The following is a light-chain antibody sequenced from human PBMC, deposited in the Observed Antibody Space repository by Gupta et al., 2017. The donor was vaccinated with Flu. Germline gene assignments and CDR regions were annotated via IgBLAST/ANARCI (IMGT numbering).Light chain of an antibody. V-gene: IGLV2-14*01. Sequence: SITISCTGTRSDVGGDEFVYWNQHHPGKAYKLMIYQVSNRTAGGATRFSGSKAGNTASLTISGLQAEDEADYYCCAYTSASTLVFGTGTKVTVL. CDR3: CAYTSASTLV. CDR1: RSDVGGDEF. J-gene: IGLJ1*01. CDR2: QVS.